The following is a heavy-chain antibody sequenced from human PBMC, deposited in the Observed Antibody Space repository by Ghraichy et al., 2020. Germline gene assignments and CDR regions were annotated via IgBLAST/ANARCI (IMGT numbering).Heavy chain of an antibody. Sequence: SQTLSLTCSASGGFISSTSYYWAWIRPAPGKGLESIGSIQYTGTSYYKTFLERFLIVSVNTSKNLFSLMLSSVTAAATAEYYFARAWDFDSRGYYRSENWFDPWGQGTLVTVSS. D-gene: IGHD3-22*01. V-gene: IGHV4-39*07. CDR3: ARAWDFDSRGYYRSENWFDP. CDR2: IQYTGTS. J-gene: IGHJ5*02. CDR1: GGFISSTSYY.